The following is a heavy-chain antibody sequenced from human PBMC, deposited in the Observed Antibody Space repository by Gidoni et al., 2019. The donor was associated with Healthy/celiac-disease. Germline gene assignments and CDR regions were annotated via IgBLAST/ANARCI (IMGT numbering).Heavy chain of an antibody. CDR3: AKLSGSHGGAFDI. D-gene: IGHD1-26*01. J-gene: IGHJ3*02. Sequence: EVQLLESGGGLVQPGGSLRLSCAASGFTFSSYAMSWVRQAPGKGLEWVSAISGSGGSTYYADSVKGRFTISRDNSKNTLYMQMNSLRAEDTAVYYCAKLSGSHGGAFDIWGQGTMVTVSS. V-gene: IGHV3-23*01. CDR1: GFTFSSYA. CDR2: ISGSGGST.